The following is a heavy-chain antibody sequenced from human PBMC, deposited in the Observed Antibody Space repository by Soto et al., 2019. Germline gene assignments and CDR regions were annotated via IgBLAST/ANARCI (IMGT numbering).Heavy chain of an antibody. J-gene: IGHJ4*02. D-gene: IGHD2-15*01. CDR2: ISSSSSYI. Sequence: GGSLRLSCAASGFTFSSYSMNWVRQAPGKGLEWVSSISSSSSYIYYADSVKGRFTISRDNAKNSLYLQMNSLRAEDTAVYYCARGPSQGVVVVVAAREYYFDYWGQGTLVTVSS. CDR3: ARGPSQGVVVVVAAREYYFDY. CDR1: GFTFSSYS. V-gene: IGHV3-21*01.